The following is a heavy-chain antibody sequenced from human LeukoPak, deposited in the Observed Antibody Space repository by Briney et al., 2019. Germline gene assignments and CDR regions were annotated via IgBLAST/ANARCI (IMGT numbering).Heavy chain of an antibody. D-gene: IGHD2-2*01. Sequence: SETLSLTCAVYGGSFSGYYWSWIRQPPGKGLEWIGEINHSGSTNYNPSLKSRVTISVDTSKNQFSLKLSSVTAADTAVYYCARGVEGYCSSTSCYPYYYYYYYMDGWGKGTTVTVSS. CDR2: INHSGST. CDR3: ARGVEGYCSSTSCYPYYYYYYYMDG. V-gene: IGHV4-34*01. J-gene: IGHJ6*03. CDR1: GGSFSGYY.